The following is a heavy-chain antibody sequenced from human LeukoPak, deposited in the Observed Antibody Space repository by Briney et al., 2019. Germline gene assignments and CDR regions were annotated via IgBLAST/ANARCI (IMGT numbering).Heavy chain of an antibody. J-gene: IGHJ4*02. CDR2: IYSGGST. CDR1: GGSFSGYY. V-gene: IGHV3-66*01. CDR3: ASLYCGGDCRTFDY. Sequence: ETLSLTCAVYGGSFSGYYWSWIRQPPGKGLEWVSVIYSGGSTYYADSVKGRFTISRDNSKNTLYLQMNSLRAEDTAVYYCASLYCGGDCRTFDYWGQGTLVTVSS. D-gene: IGHD2-21*02.